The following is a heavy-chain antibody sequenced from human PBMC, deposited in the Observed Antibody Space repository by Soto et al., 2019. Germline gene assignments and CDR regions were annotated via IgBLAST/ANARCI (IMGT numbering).Heavy chain of an antibody. J-gene: IGHJ6*02. V-gene: IGHV4-30-4*01. D-gene: IGHD5-12*01. Sequence: TLSLTCTVSCGSISSADYYWSWVRQPPGKGLEWIGYIYYSGSTFFNPSLESRVTISKDTSRNQFSLRLNSVTAADTAVYYCARAIVVTIGGMDVWGQGTTVTVSS. CDR2: IYYSGST. CDR1: CGSISSADYY. CDR3: ARAIVVTIGGMDV.